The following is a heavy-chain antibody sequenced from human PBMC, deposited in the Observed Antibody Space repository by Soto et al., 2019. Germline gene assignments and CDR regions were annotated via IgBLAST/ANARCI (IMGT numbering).Heavy chain of an antibody. CDR1: GFTFSDCA. V-gene: IGHV3-23*01. D-gene: IGHD6-19*01. J-gene: IGHJ4*02. Sequence: QTGGSLRLSCEASGFTFSDCAMNWVRQAPGKGLEWVSGISGTGRSTFYADSVEGRFTISRDNSKNIVYLQMNSLSAEDTAVYYCAKGKTSGWYFFDYWGQGTLVTVSS. CDR3: AKGKTSGWYFFDY. CDR2: ISGTGRST.